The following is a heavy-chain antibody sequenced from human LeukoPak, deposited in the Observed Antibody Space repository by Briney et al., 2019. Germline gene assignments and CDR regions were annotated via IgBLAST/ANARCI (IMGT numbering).Heavy chain of an antibody. J-gene: IGHJ3*02. D-gene: IGHD2-2*02. Sequence: ASVKVSCKASGYTFTSYGISWVRQAPGQGLEWMGWINPNSGGTNYAQKFQGRVTMTRDTSISTAYMELSRLRSDDTAVYYCAIPHCSSTGCYRIDAFDIWGQGTMVTVSS. V-gene: IGHV1-2*02. CDR1: GYTFTSYG. CDR2: INPNSGGT. CDR3: AIPHCSSTGCYRIDAFDI.